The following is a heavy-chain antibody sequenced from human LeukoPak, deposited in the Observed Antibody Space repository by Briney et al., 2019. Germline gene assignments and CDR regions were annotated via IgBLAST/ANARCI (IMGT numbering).Heavy chain of an antibody. CDR1: GFTFSSYW. CDR3: ARVAIARAFDI. J-gene: IGHJ3*02. Sequence: GGSLRLSCAASGFTFSSYWMSWVRQAPGKGLEWVANIKQDGSEKYYVDSVKGRFTISRDNAKNSLYLQMNSLRAEDMAVYYCARVAIARAFDIWGQGTMVTVSS. V-gene: IGHV3-7*04. D-gene: IGHD2-21*01. CDR2: IKQDGSEK.